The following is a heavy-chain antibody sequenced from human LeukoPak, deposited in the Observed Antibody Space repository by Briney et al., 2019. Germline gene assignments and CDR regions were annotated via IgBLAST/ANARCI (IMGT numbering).Heavy chain of an antibody. D-gene: IGHD3-3*01. CDR2: IYYSGST. V-gene: IGHV4-59*01. CDR1: GGSISSYY. Sequence: SETLSLTCTVSGGSISSYYWSWIRQPPGKGLEWIGYIYYSGSTNYNPSLKSRVTISVDTSKNQFSLKLSSVTAADTAVYYCARGPARITIFGVVTPPRGFDYWGQGTLVTVSS. CDR3: ARGPARITIFGVVTPPRGFDY. J-gene: IGHJ4*02.